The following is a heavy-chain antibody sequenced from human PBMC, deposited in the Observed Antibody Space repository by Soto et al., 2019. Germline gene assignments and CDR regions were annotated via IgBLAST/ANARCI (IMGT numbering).Heavy chain of an antibody. Sequence: GSLRLSCAASGFTVSGNYITWVRQAPGKGLEWVSVIFSGDNTYYSDSVKGRFTISRDNSKNTVYLQMNRLRGDDTAVYFCATGLTLPVRPSFDTWGQGTLVTVSS. D-gene: IGHD2-21*02. CDR3: ATGLTLPVRPSFDT. CDR2: IFSGDNT. J-gene: IGHJ5*02. CDR1: GFTVSGNY. V-gene: IGHV3-53*01.